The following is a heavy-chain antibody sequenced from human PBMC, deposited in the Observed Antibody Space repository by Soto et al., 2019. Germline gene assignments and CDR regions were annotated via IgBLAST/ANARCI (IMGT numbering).Heavy chain of an antibody. D-gene: IGHD2-21*02. Sequence: GGSLRLSCVASGFTFSNFGLNWVRQAPGKGLEWVSSISSSDKYIYYADSVKGRFTISRDNAKNSLSLQMNSLRADDTAVYYSPRVSCPGDCYSPIDYWGQGTLVTVSS. CDR2: ISSSDKYI. CDR3: PRVSCPGDCYSPIDY. J-gene: IGHJ4*02. V-gene: IGHV3-21*01. CDR1: GFTFSNFG.